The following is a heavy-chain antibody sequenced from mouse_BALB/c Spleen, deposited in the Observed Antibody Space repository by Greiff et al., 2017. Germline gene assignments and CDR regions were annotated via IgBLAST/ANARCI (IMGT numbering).Heavy chain of an antibody. V-gene: IGHV14-4*02. CDR2: IDPENGDT. J-gene: IGHJ4*01. CDR1: GFNIKDYY. D-gene: IGHD1-1*01. CDR3: NAYYYGSSYAMDY. Sequence: VHVKQSGAELVRSGASVKLSCTASGFNIKDYYMHWVKQRPEQGLEWIGWIDPENGDTEYAPKFQGKATMTADTSSNTAYLQLSSLTSEDTAVYYCNAYYYGSSYAMDYWGQGTSVTVSS.